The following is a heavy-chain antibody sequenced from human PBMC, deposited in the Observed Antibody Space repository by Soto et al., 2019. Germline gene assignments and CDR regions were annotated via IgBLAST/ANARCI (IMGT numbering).Heavy chain of an antibody. Sequence: SGHTLVNPTQTLTLTCTFSGFSLSTSGMCVSWIRQPPGKALEWLALIDWDDDKYYSTSLKTRLTISKDTSKNQVVLTMTNMDPVDTATYYCARIRYSSSCFDYWGQGTLVTVSS. CDR3: ARIRYSSSCFDY. V-gene: IGHV2-70*01. J-gene: IGHJ4*02. CDR2: IDWDDDK. CDR1: GFSLSTSGMC. D-gene: IGHD6-6*01.